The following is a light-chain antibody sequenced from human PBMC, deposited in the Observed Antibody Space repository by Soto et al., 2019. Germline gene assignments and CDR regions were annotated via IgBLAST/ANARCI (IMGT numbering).Light chain of an antibody. CDR2: DIN. V-gene: IGLV2-14*01. CDR1: SSDVGNYIF. J-gene: IGLJ1*01. CDR3: VSYTTSASYV. Sequence: QSALTQPASVSGSPGQSITISCTGTSSDVGNYIFVSWYRQHPGKAPKLMIYDINNPPAGVSNRFSGSKSGNTASLTISGLQAEDEADYYCVSYTTSASYVFGTGTKLTVL.